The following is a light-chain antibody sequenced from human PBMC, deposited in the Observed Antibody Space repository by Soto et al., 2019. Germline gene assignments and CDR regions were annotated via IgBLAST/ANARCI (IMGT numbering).Light chain of an antibody. J-gene: IGKJ4*01. V-gene: IGKV3-15*01. CDR1: QSVSSN. CDR3: QQYNKWPPLT. CDR2: GAS. Sequence: EIVMTQSPAALSVSPGERATLSCRASQSVSSNLAWYQQKPGQAPRLFIYGASTRATGIPARFSGSGSGKEFTLTIKSLQSEDCAVYYCQQYNKWPPLTFGGGIKVEIK.